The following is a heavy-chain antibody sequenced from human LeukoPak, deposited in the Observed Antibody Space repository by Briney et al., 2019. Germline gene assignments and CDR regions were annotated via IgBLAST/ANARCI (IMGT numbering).Heavy chain of an antibody. Sequence: ASVKVSCKASGYTFTGYYMHWVRQAPGQRLEWMGWINPNSGNTGYAQKFQGRVTMTRNTSISTAYMELSSLRSEDTAVYYCARVQENDYGDYDPYGMDVWGQGTTVTVSS. D-gene: IGHD4-17*01. CDR1: GYTFTGYY. CDR3: ARVQENDYGDYDPYGMDV. CDR2: INPNSGNT. J-gene: IGHJ6*02. V-gene: IGHV1-8*02.